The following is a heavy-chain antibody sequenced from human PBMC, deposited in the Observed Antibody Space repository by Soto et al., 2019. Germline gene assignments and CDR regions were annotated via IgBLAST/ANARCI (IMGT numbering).Heavy chain of an antibody. D-gene: IGHD6-19*01. Sequence: ASVKVSCKASGYTFTSYYMHWVRQAPGQGLEWMGIINPSGGSTSYAQKFQGRVTMTRDTSTSTAYMELSSLRSEDTAVYYCARGRIAVAGTAYYYYYYMDVWGKGTTVTVSS. CDR3: ARGRIAVAGTAYYYYYYMDV. CDR2: INPSGGST. V-gene: IGHV1-46*03. CDR1: GYTFTSYY. J-gene: IGHJ6*03.